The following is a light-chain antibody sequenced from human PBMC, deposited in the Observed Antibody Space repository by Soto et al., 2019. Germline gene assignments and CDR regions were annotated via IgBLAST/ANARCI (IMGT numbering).Light chain of an antibody. CDR1: SSDVGGYNN. V-gene: IGLV2-14*01. Sequence: QSALTQPASVSGSPGQSITISCTGTSSDVGGYNNVSWYQQHPGKAPKRMIYDVSNRPSGVSNRFSGSKSGNTASLTISGLQAEDEADYYCSSYTSSSTLVVFGGGTKLTVL. CDR3: SSYTSSSTLVV. CDR2: DVS. J-gene: IGLJ2*01.